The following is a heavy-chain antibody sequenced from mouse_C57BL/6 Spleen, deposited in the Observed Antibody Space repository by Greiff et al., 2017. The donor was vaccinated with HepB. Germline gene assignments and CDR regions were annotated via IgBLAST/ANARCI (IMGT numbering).Heavy chain of an antibody. CDR3: AREGQFSYAMDY. J-gene: IGHJ4*01. Sequence: QVQLQQPGAELVRPGSSVKLSCNASGYTFTSYWMHWVKQRPIQGLEWIGNIDPSDSETHYNQKFKDKATLTVDKSSSTAYMQLSSLTSEDSAVYYCAREGQFSYAMDYWGQGTSVTVSS. CDR1: GYTFTSYW. CDR2: IDPSDSET. V-gene: IGHV1-52*01.